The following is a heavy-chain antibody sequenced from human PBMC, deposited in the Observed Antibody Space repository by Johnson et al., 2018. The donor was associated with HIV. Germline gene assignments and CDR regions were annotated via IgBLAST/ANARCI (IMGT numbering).Heavy chain of an antibody. CDR1: GFNFSDYY. CDR2: ISSSGTTI. CDR3: ARNLMRYNWNADAFDI. V-gene: IGHV3-11*04. Sequence: QVQLVESGGGLVKPGGSLRLSCAASGFNFSDYYMSWIRQAPGKGLEWVSYISSSGTTIYYADSVKGRFHISRDNAKNSLYLQMNSLRAEDTAVYYCARNLMRYNWNADAFDIWGQGTMVIVSS. D-gene: IGHD1-20*01. J-gene: IGHJ3*02.